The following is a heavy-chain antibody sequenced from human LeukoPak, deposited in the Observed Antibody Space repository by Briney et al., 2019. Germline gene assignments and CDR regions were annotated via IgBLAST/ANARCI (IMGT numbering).Heavy chain of an antibody. J-gene: IGHJ4*02. D-gene: IGHD2-15*01. Sequence: QGGSLRLSCAASGFAFSSHAMCWVRQAPGKGLEWVSSIDISGGSTYYADSAEGRFTISRDNSKNTLYLQMNSLRAEDTAIYYCAKGCGGSCYSEFDYWGQGTLVTVSS. CDR3: AKGCGGSCYSEFDY. V-gene: IGHV3-23*01. CDR2: IDISGGST. CDR1: GFAFSSHA.